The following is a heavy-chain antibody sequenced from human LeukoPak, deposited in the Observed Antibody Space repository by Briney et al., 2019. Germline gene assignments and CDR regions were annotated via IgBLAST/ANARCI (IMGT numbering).Heavy chain of an antibody. J-gene: IGHJ4*02. CDR3: ARSFYYGSGSGYYFDY. CDR1: GGSISSSSYY. D-gene: IGHD3-10*01. CDR2: IYYSGST. Sequence: KPSETLSLTCTVSGGSISSSSYYWGWIRQPPGKGLEWIRSIYYSGSTYYNPSLKSRVTISVDTSKNQFSLKLSSVTAADTAVYYCARSFYYGSGSGYYFDYWGQGTLVTVSS. V-gene: IGHV4-39*07.